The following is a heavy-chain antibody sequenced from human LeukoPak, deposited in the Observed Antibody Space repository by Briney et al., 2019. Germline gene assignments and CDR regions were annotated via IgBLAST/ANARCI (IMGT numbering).Heavy chain of an antibody. D-gene: IGHD3-9*01. CDR1: GYTFTSYG. V-gene: IGHV1-18*04. J-gene: IGHJ4*02. CDR3: ARPHYDILTGYYNLDY. CDR2: ISAYNGNT. Sequence: ASVKVSCKASGYTFTSYGISWVRQAPGQGLKWMGWISAYNGNTNYAQKLQGRVTMTTDTSTSTAYMELRSLRSDDTAVYYCARPHYDILTGYYNLDYWGQGTLVTVSS.